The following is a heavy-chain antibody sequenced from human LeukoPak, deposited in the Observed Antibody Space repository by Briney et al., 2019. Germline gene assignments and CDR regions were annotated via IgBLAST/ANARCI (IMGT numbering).Heavy chain of an antibody. D-gene: IGHD3-16*01. CDR2: ISAYNGNT. V-gene: IGHV1-18*01. CDR1: RYTFTSYV. Sequence: GASLKVSCKGSRYTFTSYVISWVPHTPGQGLGWIGWISAYNGNTNYTQKLQGRVTMTTDTTTSTAYMELRSVRSDDTAVYYCARGGRWGVPRPYAFDIWGQGTMVTVSS. J-gene: IGHJ3*02. CDR3: ARGGRWGVPRPYAFDI.